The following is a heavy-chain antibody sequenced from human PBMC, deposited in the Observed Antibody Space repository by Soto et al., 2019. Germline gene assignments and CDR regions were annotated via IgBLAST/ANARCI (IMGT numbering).Heavy chain of an antibody. CDR3: ARDLRATCAPDY. CDR2: IRQDGGQQ. CDR1: GFTFSDYW. J-gene: IGHJ4*02. V-gene: IGHV3-7*01. Sequence: EVQLVESGGGLVQPGGSLRLSCAASGFTFSDYWRSWVRHAPGKGLEWVANIRQDGGQQYYVDSVKGRFTISRDNARNSLYLQMNSLRAEDTAVYYCARDLRATCAPDYWGQGTLVTVSS. D-gene: IGHD3-10*01.